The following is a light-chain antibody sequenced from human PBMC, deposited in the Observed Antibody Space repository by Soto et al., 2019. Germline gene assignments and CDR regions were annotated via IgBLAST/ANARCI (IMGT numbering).Light chain of an antibody. Sequence: QSALTQPASVSGSPGQSITISCTGTSSDVGAYNYVSWYQQHPDKAPKLMIYEVSNRPSGVSNRFSGSKSGNTASLTISGRQAEDEADYYCSSYTTSSTWVFGGGTKVTVL. CDR3: SSYTTSSTWV. CDR1: SSDVGAYNY. V-gene: IGLV2-14*01. CDR2: EVS. J-gene: IGLJ3*02.